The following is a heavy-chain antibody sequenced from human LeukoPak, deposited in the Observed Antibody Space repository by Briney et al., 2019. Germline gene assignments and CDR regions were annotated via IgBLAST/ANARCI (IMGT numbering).Heavy chain of an antibody. CDR1: GFTFMNYW. D-gene: IGHD2-2*01. CDR2: IKNDGSEE. J-gene: IGHJ3*02. Sequence: GGSLRLSCAASGFTFMNYWMCWVREAPGKGLEWVANIKNDGSEEHYVDSVKGRFTISRDNAKNSLYLQMNSLRAEDTAVYYCARDTLSSSVAFDIWGQGTMVTVSS. CDR3: ARDTLSSSVAFDI. V-gene: IGHV3-7*01.